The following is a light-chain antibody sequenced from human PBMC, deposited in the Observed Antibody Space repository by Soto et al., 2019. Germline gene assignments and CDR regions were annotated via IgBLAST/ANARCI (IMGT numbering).Light chain of an antibody. V-gene: IGKV3-20*01. J-gene: IGKJ2*01. CDR1: QSVSSSY. CDR2: GAS. Sequence: EIGLTQSPGTLSLSPGERATLSCRASQSVSSSYLAWYQQKPGQAPRLLIYGASSRATGIPDRFSGSGSGTYFTLTISRLEPEDFAVYYCQQYGCSPMYTFGQGTKLEIK. CDR3: QQYGCSPMYT.